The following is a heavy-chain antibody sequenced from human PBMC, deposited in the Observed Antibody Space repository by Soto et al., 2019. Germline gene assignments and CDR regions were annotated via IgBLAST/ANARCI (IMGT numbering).Heavy chain of an antibody. CDR3: ARGWGYCSGGSCPDY. CDR2: INAGNGNT. V-gene: IGHV1-3*01. D-gene: IGHD2-15*01. CDR1: GYTFTSYA. J-gene: IGHJ4*02. Sequence: ASVKVSCKASGYTFTSYAKHWVRQAPGQRLEWMGWINAGNGNTKYSQKFQGRVTITRDTSASTAYMELSSLRSEDTAVYYCARGWGYCSGGSCPDYWGQGTQVTVSS.